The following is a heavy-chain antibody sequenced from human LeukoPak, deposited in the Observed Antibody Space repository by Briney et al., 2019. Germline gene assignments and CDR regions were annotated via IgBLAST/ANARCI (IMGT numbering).Heavy chain of an antibody. CDR3: TRKRGYSGNFDY. J-gene: IGHJ4*02. CDR1: GFTFGDYA. V-gene: IGHV3-49*04. Sequence: GGSLRLSCTASGFTFGDYAMSWVRQAPGKGLEWVGFIRSKAYGGTTEYAASVKGRFTISRDDSKSIAYLQMNSLKTEDTAVYYCTRKRGYSGNFDYWGQGTLVTVSS. CDR2: IRSKAYGGTT. D-gene: IGHD5-12*01.